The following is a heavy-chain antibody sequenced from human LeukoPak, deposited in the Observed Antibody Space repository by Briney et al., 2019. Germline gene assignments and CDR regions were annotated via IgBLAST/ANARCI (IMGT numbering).Heavy chain of an antibody. CDR3: ARVVYRYGYAFDI. J-gene: IGHJ3*02. CDR2: ITGSSRSI. V-gene: IGHV3-11*06. CDR1: GFPFSDYY. Sequence: GALSLSCAASGFPFSDYYMSWLRQAPGKGLEWVSFITGSSRSINYADSVKGRFTISRDNAKSSMYLQMNSLRAEDTAVYFCARVVYRYGYAFDIWGQGTVVTVSS. D-gene: IGHD5-18*01.